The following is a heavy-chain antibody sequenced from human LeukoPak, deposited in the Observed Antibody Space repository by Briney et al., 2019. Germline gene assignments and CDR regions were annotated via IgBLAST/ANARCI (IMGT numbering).Heavy chain of an antibody. J-gene: IGHJ4*02. CDR1: GYTFTSNY. Sequence: ALVKVSCKASGYTFTSNYIHWVRQAPGQGLEWMGMIYPRDGSTSYAQKFQGRVTVTRDTSTSTVHMELSGLRSEDTAVYYCARDQEGFDYWGQGTLVTVSS. V-gene: IGHV1-46*01. CDR3: ARDQEGFDY. CDR2: IYPRDGST.